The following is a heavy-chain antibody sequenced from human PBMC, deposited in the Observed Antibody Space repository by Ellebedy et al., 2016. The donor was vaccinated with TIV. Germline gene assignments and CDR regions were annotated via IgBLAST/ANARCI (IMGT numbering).Heavy chain of an antibody. CDR3: AREIVGYDILTGYHRWFDY. Sequence: SETLSLXXAVYGGSFSGYYWSWIRQPPGKGLEWIGEINHSGSTNYNPSLKSRVTISVDTSKNQFSLKLSSVTAADTAVYYCAREIVGYDILTGYHRWFDYWGQGTLVTVSS. CDR2: INHSGST. V-gene: IGHV4-34*01. J-gene: IGHJ4*02. D-gene: IGHD3-9*01. CDR1: GGSFSGYY.